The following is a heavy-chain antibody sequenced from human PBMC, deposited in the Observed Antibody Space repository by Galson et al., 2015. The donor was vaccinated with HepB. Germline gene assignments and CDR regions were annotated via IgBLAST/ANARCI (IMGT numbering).Heavy chain of an antibody. CDR1: GYSFTSYW. CDR3: ARQGYSSSWPQTYYYYYYMDV. CDR2: IYPGDSDT. J-gene: IGHJ6*03. Sequence: QSGAEVKKPGESLKISCKGSGYSFTSYWIGWVRQMPGKGLEWMGIIYPGDSDTRYSPSFQGQVTISADKSISTAYLQWSSLKASDTAMYYCARQGYSSSWPQTYYYYYYMDVWGKGTTVTVSS. V-gene: IGHV5-51*01. D-gene: IGHD6-13*01.